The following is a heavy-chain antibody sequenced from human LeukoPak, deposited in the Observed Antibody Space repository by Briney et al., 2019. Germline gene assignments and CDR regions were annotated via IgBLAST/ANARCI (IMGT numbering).Heavy chain of an antibody. CDR3: ARESSSSGAEDGGGAFDI. CDR1: GGTFSSYA. V-gene: IGHV1-69*13. Sequence: ASVKVSCKASGGTFSSYAISWVRQAPGQGLEWMGGIIPIFGTANYAQKFQGRVTITADESTSTAYMELSSLRSEDTAVYYCARESSSSGAEDGGGAFDIWGQGTMVTVSS. D-gene: IGHD6-6*01. CDR2: IIPIFGTA. J-gene: IGHJ3*02.